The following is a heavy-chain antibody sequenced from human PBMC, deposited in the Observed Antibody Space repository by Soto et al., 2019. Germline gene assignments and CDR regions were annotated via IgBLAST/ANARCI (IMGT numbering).Heavy chain of an antibody. J-gene: IGHJ6*02. CDR2: IVVGSGNT. Sequence: SVKVSCKASGFTFTSSAVQWVRQARGQRLEWIGWIVVGSGNTNYAQKFQERVTITRDMSTSTAYMELSSLRSEDTAVYYCAAGSGSYYRYYGMGVWGQGTTVTLSS. V-gene: IGHV1-58*01. CDR1: GFTFTSSA. CDR3: AAGSGSYYRYYGMGV. D-gene: IGHD1-26*01.